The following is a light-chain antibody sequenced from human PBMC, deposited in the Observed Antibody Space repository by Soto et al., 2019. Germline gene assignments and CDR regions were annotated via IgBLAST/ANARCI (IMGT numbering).Light chain of an antibody. CDR3: QQSFSAPRT. CDR2: SAS. J-gene: IGKJ2*01. V-gene: IGKV1-39*01. Sequence: DIQMSQSPSCLSASVGDSVTITCRASETIIDYLNWYQQQPGEAPKLLIFSASSLHSGVPSRFRGSGSGTHVTLTISSLQPEDFATYFGQQSFSAPRTFGQGTKLQAK. CDR1: ETIIDY.